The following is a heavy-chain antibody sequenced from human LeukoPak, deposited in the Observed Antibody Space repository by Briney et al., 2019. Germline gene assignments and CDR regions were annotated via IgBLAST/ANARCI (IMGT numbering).Heavy chain of an antibody. V-gene: IGHV4-30-4*01. CDR2: IYYSGST. CDR3: ARDASLWLGSTYFDY. CDR1: GGSISSGDYY. Sequence: PSETLSLTCTVSGGSISSGDYYWRWLRQPPGKGLEWIGYIYYSGSTYYNPSLKSRVTISVDTSKNQFSLKLSSVTAADTAVYYCARDASLWLGSTYFDYWGQGTLVTVSS. D-gene: IGHD3-10*02. J-gene: IGHJ4*02.